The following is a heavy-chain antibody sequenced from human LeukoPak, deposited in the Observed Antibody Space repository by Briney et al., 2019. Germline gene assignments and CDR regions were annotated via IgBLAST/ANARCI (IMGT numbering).Heavy chain of an antibody. CDR1: GGSFSGYY. Sequence: SETLSLTCAVYGGSFSGYYWSWIRQPPGKGLEWIGEINHSGSTNYNSSLKSRVTISVDTSKNQFSLKLSSVTAADTAVYYCARGIRYFDWLLLGYYFDYWGQGTLVTVSS. J-gene: IGHJ4*02. D-gene: IGHD3-9*01. CDR2: INHSGST. CDR3: ARGIRYFDWLLLGYYFDY. V-gene: IGHV4-34*01.